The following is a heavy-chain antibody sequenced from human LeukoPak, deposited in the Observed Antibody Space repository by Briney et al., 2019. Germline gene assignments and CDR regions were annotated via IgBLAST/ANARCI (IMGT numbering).Heavy chain of an antibody. D-gene: IGHD3-3*01. CDR2: IDSNSGGT. V-gene: IGHV1-2*02. CDR1: GYTFIAYY. CDR3: ARPADFWSGPGY. J-gene: IGHJ4*02. Sequence: SVKVSCKASGYTFIAYYIHWVRQAPGQGLEWMGWIDSNSGGTNYAQKFQGRVTMTTDTSMSTAYMEVSSLRSDDTAVYYCARPADFWSGPGYWGQGTLVTVSS.